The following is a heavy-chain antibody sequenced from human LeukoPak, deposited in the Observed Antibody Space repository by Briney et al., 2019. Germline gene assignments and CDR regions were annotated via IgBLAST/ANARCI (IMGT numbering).Heavy chain of an antibody. D-gene: IGHD3-10*01. CDR1: GFMFSSYW. CDR2: INSDGSST. CDR3: TRGGWFGELGDFDY. Sequence: GGSLRLSCVASGFMFSSYWMNWVRQAPGKGLVWVSRINSDGSSTSYADSVKGRFTISRDNAKNTLFLQMNSLRAEDTAVYYCTRGGWFGELGDFDYWGQGTLVTVSS. J-gene: IGHJ4*02. V-gene: IGHV3-74*01.